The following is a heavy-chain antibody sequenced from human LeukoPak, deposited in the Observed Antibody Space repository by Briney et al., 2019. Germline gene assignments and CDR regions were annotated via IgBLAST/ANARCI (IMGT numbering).Heavy chain of an antibody. CDR1: GGSFSDYF. CDR2: ISHSGST. J-gene: IGHJ4*02. Sequence: SETLSLTCAVYGGSFSDYFWSWIRQPPGKGLEWIGEISHSGSTTYNPSLRSRVTISGDTSKKQFSLKLSSVTAADTAVYYCARESTTVTTGGIDYWGQGTLVTVSS. V-gene: IGHV4-34*01. CDR3: ARESTTVTTGGIDY. D-gene: IGHD4-17*01.